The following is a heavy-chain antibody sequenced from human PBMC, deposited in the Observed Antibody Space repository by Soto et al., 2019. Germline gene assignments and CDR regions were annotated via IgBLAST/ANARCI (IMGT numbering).Heavy chain of an antibody. D-gene: IGHD6-19*01. CDR2: ISYDGSNK. V-gene: IGHV3-30-3*01. CDR1: GFTFSSYA. Sequence: SLRLSCAASGFTFSSYAMHWVRQAPGKGLEWVAVISYDGSNKYYADSVKGRFTISRDNSKNTLYLQMNSLRAEDTAVYYCARDALKAGTPDELNWFDPWGQGTLVTVSS. CDR3: ARDALKAGTPDELNWFDP. J-gene: IGHJ5*02.